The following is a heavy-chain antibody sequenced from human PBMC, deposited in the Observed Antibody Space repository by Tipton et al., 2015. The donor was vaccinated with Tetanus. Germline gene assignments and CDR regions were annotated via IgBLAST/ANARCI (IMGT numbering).Heavy chain of an antibody. CDR1: GASISSYY. V-gene: IGHV4-4*07. CDR2: ISNGNT. CDR3: ARGVTDGYNRRFDY. J-gene: IGHJ4*02. Sequence: TLSLTCSVSGASISSYYWSWIRQPAGKGLEWIGHISNGNTDYTPSLKSRVTLSVDTSKNQFSLKLRSVTAADTAVYYCARGVTDGYNRRFDYWGQGTLVAVSP. D-gene: IGHD5-24*01.